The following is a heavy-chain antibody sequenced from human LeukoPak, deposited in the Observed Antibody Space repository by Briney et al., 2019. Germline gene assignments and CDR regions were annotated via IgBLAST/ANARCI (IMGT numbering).Heavy chain of an antibody. CDR1: GFTFSSYW. D-gene: IGHD6-6*01. Sequence: GGSLRLSCAASGFTFSSYWMSWVRQAPGKGLEWVANIKQDGSEKYYVDSVKGRFTISRDNAKNSLYLQMNSLRAEDTAVYYCASHLRAAPKHLYYFDYWGQGTLVTVSS. CDR2: IKQDGSEK. J-gene: IGHJ4*02. CDR3: ASHLRAAPKHLYYFDY. V-gene: IGHV3-7*01.